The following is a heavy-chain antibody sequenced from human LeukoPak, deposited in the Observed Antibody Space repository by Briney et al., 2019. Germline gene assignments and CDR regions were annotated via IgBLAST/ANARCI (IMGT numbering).Heavy chain of an antibody. Sequence: GGSLRLPCAASGFAFSTYSMDWLRQAPGKGLEWVSYIRSDSTIIHYADSVKGRFTMSRDNGKNSLYLQMNSLRPEDTAVYYCARNGALGDCSGGSCPLDYWGQGTLVPVSS. CDR2: IRSDSTII. V-gene: IGHV3-48*01. J-gene: IGHJ4*02. D-gene: IGHD2-15*01. CDR1: GFAFSTYS. CDR3: ARNGALGDCSGGSCPLDY.